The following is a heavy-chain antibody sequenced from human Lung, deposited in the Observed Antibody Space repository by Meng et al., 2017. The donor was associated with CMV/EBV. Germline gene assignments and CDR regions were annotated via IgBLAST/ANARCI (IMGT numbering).Heavy chain of an antibody. J-gene: IGHJ6*02. CDR1: GFPFNNAW. V-gene: IGHV3-15*01. CDR3: SPLLNGDV. CDR2: IKSKADGGTT. D-gene: IGHD2-8*01. Sequence: SCVASGFPFNNAWMSWVRQAPGKGLEWVGRIKSKADGGTTQFAAPVKGRFTISRDDSENMVHLQMSSLKTEDTAIYYCSPLLNGDVGGQGTTVTVSS.